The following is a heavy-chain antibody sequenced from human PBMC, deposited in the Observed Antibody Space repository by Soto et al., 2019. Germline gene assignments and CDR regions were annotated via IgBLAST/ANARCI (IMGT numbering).Heavy chain of an antibody. CDR3: ARDGNVGQLPTYYYYGMDV. CDR2: INPSGGST. J-gene: IGHJ6*02. V-gene: IGHV1-46*01. CDR1: GYTFTSYY. D-gene: IGHD2-2*01. Sequence: ASVKVSCKASGYTFTSYYMHWVRQAPGQGLEWMGIINPSGGSTSYAQKFQGRVTMTRDTSTSTVYMELSSLRSEDTAVYYCARDGNVGQLPTYYYYGMDVWGQGTTVTVSS.